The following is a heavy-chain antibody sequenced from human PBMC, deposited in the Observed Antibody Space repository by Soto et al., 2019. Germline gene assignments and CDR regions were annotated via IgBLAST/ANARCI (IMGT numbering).Heavy chain of an antibody. J-gene: IGHJ4*02. CDR2: ISNSGSNA. CDR3: ERKLPCHYPFDD. CDR1: GFTFSNYV. V-gene: IGHV3-23*01. Sequence: EVHMLESGGGCVQPGGSLRLSCAASGFTFSNYVMSWVRQAPGKGLEYVSIISNSGSNADYADSVKGRFTISRDNSKNTLYLQMNSLSAEDTATYYCERKLPCHYPFDDWGQGTLVTVSS. D-gene: IGHD1-1*01.